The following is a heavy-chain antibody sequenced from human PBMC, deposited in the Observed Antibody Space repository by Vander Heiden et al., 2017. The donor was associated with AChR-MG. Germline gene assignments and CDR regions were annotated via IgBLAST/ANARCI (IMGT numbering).Heavy chain of an antibody. CDR3: AKAHDYDSSGLTFDY. Sequence: QVQLVESGGGVVQPGRSLRLSCAASGFTFSSYGMHWVRQAPGKGLEWVAVISYDGSNKYYADSVKGRFTISRDNSKNTLYMQMNSLRAEDTAVYYCAKAHDYDSSGLTFDYWGQGTLVTVSS. CDR2: ISYDGSNK. D-gene: IGHD3-22*01. V-gene: IGHV3-30*18. CDR1: GFTFSSYG. J-gene: IGHJ4*02.